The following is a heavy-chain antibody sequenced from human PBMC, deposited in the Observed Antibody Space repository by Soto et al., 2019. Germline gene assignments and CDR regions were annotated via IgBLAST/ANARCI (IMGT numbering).Heavy chain of an antibody. CDR2: INPNSGGT. V-gene: IGHV1-2*04. J-gene: IGHJ6*02. CDR3: ARESSVVVAANPSSSYGMDV. CDR1: GYTFTGYY. Sequence: ASVKVSCKASGYTFTGYYMHWVRQAPGQGLEWMGWINPNSGGTNYAQKFQGWVTMTRDTSISTAYMELSRLRSDDTAVYYCARESSVVVAANPSSSYGMDVWGQGTTVTVSS. D-gene: IGHD2-15*01.